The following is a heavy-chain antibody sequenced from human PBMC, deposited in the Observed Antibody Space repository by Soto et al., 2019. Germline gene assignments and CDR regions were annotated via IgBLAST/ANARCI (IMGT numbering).Heavy chain of an antibody. V-gene: IGHV1-69*01. CDR1: GGTFSSYA. J-gene: IGHJ4*02. CDR3: ARTFDLGYCSSTSCYGTFDY. Sequence: QVQLVQSGAEVKKPGSSVKVSCKASGGTFSSYAISWVRQDPGQGIEWMGGIIPIFGTANYAQKFQGRVTITADESTSTAYMELSSLGSEDTAVYYCARTFDLGYCSSTSCYGTFDYWGQGTLVTVSS. D-gene: IGHD2-2*01. CDR2: IIPIFGTA.